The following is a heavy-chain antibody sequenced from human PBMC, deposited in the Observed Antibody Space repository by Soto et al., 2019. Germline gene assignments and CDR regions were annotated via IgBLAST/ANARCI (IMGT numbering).Heavy chain of an antibody. Sequence: EVQLVESGGDLVQPGGSLRLSCASSGFTFRSYSMNWVRQAPGKGLEWISYISSTNIIHYADSVKGRFTISRDNARNSLYLQVNSLRDEDTAVYYCARVDGDYVPIDFWGQGSLVTVSS. CDR2: ISSTNII. CDR1: GFTFRSYS. CDR3: ARVDGDYVPIDF. D-gene: IGHD4-17*01. J-gene: IGHJ4*02. V-gene: IGHV3-48*02.